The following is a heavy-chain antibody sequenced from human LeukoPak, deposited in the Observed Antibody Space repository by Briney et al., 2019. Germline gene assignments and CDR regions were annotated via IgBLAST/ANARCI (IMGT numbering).Heavy chain of an antibody. J-gene: IGHJ4*02. Sequence: PGGSLRLSCAASGFTFDDYAMHWVRQAPGKGLEWVSGISWNSGSIGYADSVKGRFTISRDNAKNSLYLQMNSLRAEDMALYYCAKGYCSSTSCYEFDYWGQGTLVTDSS. CDR3: AKGYCSSTSCYEFDY. V-gene: IGHV3-9*03. CDR1: GFTFDDYA. D-gene: IGHD2-2*01. CDR2: ISWNSGSI.